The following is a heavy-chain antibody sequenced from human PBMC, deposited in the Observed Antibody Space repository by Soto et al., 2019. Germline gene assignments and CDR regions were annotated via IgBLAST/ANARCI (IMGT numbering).Heavy chain of an antibody. Sequence: GGSLRLSCSASGFTFSSYWMSWVRQAPGKGLEWVANIKQDGSEKYYVDSVKGRFTISRDNAKNSLYLQMNSLRAEDTAVYYCAGWEGLLLWFGEKYNWFDPWGQGTLVTVSS. CDR3: AGWEGLLLWFGEKYNWFDP. CDR2: IKQDGSEK. V-gene: IGHV3-7*01. D-gene: IGHD3-10*01. J-gene: IGHJ5*02. CDR1: GFTFSSYW.